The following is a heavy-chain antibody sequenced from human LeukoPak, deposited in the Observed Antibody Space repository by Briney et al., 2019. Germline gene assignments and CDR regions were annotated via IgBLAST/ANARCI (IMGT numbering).Heavy chain of an antibody. Sequence: SETLSLTCTVSGGSISSTYFYWGWIRQPAGKGLEWIGRISSSGSTNYNPSLKSRVTISVDTSKNQFSLKLSSVTAADTAVYFCARGPYSYDSSGAFDIWGQGTMVTVSS. CDR1: GGSISSTYFY. CDR3: ARGPYSYDSSGAFDI. V-gene: IGHV4-61*02. J-gene: IGHJ3*02. CDR2: ISSSGST. D-gene: IGHD3-22*01.